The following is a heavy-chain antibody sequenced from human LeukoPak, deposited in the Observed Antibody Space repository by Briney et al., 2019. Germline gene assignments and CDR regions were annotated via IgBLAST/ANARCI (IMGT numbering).Heavy chain of an antibody. CDR2: IYYTGST. D-gene: IGHD6-19*01. J-gene: IGHJ5*01. CDR3: ASQSASSGWFGY. V-gene: IGHV4-59*08. Sequence: SETLSLTCTVSRGSISSYYWSWIRQPPGKGLEWIGYIYYTGSTNYNPSLKSRVTISIDTSKNQFSLKLRSVTAADTAVYYCASQSASSGWFGYWGQGTLVTVSS. CDR1: RGSISSYY.